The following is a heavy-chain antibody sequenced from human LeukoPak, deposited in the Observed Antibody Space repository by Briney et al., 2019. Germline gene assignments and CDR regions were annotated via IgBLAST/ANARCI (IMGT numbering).Heavy chain of an antibody. CDR1: GYSFNSYW. J-gene: IGHJ4*02. V-gene: IGHV5-51*01. Sequence: GESLKISCKGSGYSFNSYWIGWVRQMPGKGLEWMGIIYLGDSDTRYSPSFQGQVTISADKSISTAYLQWSRLKASDTAMYYCARIIAAAGNHYFDYWGQGTLVTVSS. CDR2: IYLGDSDT. CDR3: ARIIAAAGNHYFDY. D-gene: IGHD6-13*01.